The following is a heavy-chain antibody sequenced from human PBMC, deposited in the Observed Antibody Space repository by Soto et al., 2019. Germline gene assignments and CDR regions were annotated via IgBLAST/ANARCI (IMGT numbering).Heavy chain of an antibody. CDR3: ARAWGIAADIDT. V-gene: IGHV1-69*05. CDR2: IVPSCGTT. CDR1: GGTSSSYA. Sequence: SVKVSCKASGGTSSSYAISWVRQAPGQGLEWMGRIVPSCGTTNYAQKFQGRVTMTTDTSTSTAYMELSSLRSEDTAVYYCARAWGIAADIDTWGQGTPVTVSS. D-gene: IGHD6-13*01. J-gene: IGHJ5*02.